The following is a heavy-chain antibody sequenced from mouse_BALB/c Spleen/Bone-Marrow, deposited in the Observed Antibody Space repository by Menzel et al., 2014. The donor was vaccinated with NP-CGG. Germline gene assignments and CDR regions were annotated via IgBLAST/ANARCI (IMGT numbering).Heavy chain of an antibody. D-gene: IGHD1-1*01. CDR2: IYPSDSYT. V-gene: IGHV1S126*01. CDR3: TRSYGSSYEYYFGY. Sequence: VQLQQSGAELVRPEASVKLSCKASGYTFTSYWINWVKQRPGQGLEWIGNIYPSDSYTNYNQKFKDKATLTVDKSSSTAYMQLSSPTSEDSAVYYCTRSYGSSYEYYFGYWGQGTPRTVAS. J-gene: IGHJ2*01. CDR1: GYTFTSYW.